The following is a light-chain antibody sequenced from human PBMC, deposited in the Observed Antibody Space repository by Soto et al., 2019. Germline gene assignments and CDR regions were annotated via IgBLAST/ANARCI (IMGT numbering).Light chain of an antibody. J-gene: IGKJ2*01. Sequence: EIVLTQSPGTLSLSPGERATLSCRASQSVSSSYLAWYQQKPGQAPRLLIYGASSRATGIPDRFSGSGSGTDFTLTISRLAPEDFAVYYCQQYGSSPPYTFGQGTSWRSN. V-gene: IGKV3-20*01. CDR2: GAS. CDR3: QQYGSSPPYT. CDR1: QSVSSSY.